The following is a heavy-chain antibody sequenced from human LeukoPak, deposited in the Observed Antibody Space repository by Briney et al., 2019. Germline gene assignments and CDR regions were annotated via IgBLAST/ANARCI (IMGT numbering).Heavy chain of an antibody. CDR1: GYTFTSYY. V-gene: IGHV1-2*02. CDR3: ARDPGSWGIAAAGRGWFDP. J-gene: IGHJ5*02. D-gene: IGHD6-13*01. Sequence: ASVKVSCKASGYTFTSYYMHWVRQAPGQGLEWMGWINPNSGGTNYVQKFQGRVTMTRDTSISTAYMELSSLRSEDTAVYYCARDPGSWGIAAAGRGWFDPWGQGTLVTVSS. CDR2: INPNSGGT.